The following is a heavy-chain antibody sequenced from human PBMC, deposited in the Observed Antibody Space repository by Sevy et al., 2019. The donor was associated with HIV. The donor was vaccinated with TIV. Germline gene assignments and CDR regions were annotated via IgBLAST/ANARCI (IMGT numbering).Heavy chain of an antibody. D-gene: IGHD6-19*01. Sequence: GGSLRLSCAASGFTVSRNYMSWVRQAPGKGLEWVSVIYSDGKTFYADSVQDRFTISRDNSKKKLYLQMNSLRAEDTAVYYCAGWSSAWTLFDYWGQGTLVTVSS. J-gene: IGHJ4*02. CDR3: AGWSSAWTLFDY. CDR2: IYSDGKT. V-gene: IGHV3-66*01. CDR1: GFTVSRNY.